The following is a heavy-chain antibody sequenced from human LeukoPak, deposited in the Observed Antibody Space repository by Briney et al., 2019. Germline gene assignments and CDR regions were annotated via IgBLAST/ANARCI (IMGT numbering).Heavy chain of an antibody. J-gene: IGHJ6*03. V-gene: IGHV3-23*01. Sequence: GGSLRLSCAASGFTFSSYAMNWVRQAPGKGLEWVSAITGSGGRTYYADSVKGRFTISRDNAKNSLYLQMNSLRAEDTAVYYCARVTESSSWYEDYYYYYYMDVWGKGTTVTVSS. CDR2: ITGSGGRT. D-gene: IGHD6-13*01. CDR3: ARVTESSSWYEDYYYYYYMDV. CDR1: GFTFSSYA.